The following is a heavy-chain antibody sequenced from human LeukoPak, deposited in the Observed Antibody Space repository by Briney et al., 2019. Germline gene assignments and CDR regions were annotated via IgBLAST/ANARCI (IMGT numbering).Heavy chain of an antibody. V-gene: IGHV3-11*01. J-gene: IGHJ6*02. CDR1: GFTLSDYY. Sequence: PGGSLRLSCAASGFTLSDYYMSWIRQAPGKGLEWVSYISSNGSTIYYADSVKGRFTISRDNAKSSLYLQMNSLRAEDTALYYCAKGSRDYYYYYGMDVWGQGTTVTVSS. CDR3: AKGSRDYYYYYGMDV. CDR2: ISSNGSTI.